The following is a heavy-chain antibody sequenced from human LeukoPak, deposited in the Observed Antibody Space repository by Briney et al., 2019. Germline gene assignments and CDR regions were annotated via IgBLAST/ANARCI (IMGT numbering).Heavy chain of an antibody. CDR3: AKARMVYAFDY. CDR2: IWYNGSKK. V-gene: IGHV3-30*02. CDR1: GFTFSSNG. J-gene: IGHJ4*02. Sequence: GGSLRLSCAASGFTFSSNGMHWVRQAPGKGLEWVAVIWYNGSKKYYADSVKGRFTISRDNSKNTLYLQMNSLRAEDTAVYYCAKARMVYAFDYWGQGTLVTVSS. D-gene: IGHD2-8*01.